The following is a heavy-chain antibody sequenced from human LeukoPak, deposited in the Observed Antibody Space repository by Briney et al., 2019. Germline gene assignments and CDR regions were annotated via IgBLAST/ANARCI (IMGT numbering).Heavy chain of an antibody. J-gene: IGHJ6*03. CDR1: GGSVRRGNYY. Sequence: SETLSLTCTVSGGSVRRGNYYWPWIRQPAGSGLEWIGRIYTSGTTDYNPSLRTRVTISVDASRNQFSLNLSSVTAADTAVYYCARWSGSVTARNYYYYMDVWGEGTTVTVSS. CDR3: ARWSGSVTARNYYYYMDV. CDR2: IYTSGTT. V-gene: IGHV4-61*02. D-gene: IGHD6-6*01.